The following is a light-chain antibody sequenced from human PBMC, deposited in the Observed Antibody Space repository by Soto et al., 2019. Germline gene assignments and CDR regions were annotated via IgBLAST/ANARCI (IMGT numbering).Light chain of an antibody. V-gene: IGLV2-11*01. Sequence: QSALTQPRSVSGSPGQSATISCTGTSSDVGGYNYVSWYQQHPGKAPKLMLYDVSKRPSGVPDRFSGSKSGNTASLTISGLQAEDEADYYCCSYAGSYTLVFGGGTKLTVL. CDR2: DVS. CDR3: CSYAGSYTLV. J-gene: IGLJ2*01. CDR1: SSDVGGYNY.